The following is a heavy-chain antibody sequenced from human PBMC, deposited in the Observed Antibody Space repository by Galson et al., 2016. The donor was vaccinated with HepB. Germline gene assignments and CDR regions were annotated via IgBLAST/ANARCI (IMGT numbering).Heavy chain of an antibody. Sequence: SLRLSCAASGFTFSSYAMHWVRQAPGKGLEWVAVISYDGSNKYYADSVKGRFTISRDNSKNTLYLQMNSLRAEETAVYYCARGLSRCIAAAECAFDIWGQGTMVTVSS. CDR1: GFTFSSYA. CDR2: ISYDGSNK. J-gene: IGHJ3*02. V-gene: IGHV3-30*04. CDR3: ARGLSRCIAAAECAFDI. D-gene: IGHD6-13*01.